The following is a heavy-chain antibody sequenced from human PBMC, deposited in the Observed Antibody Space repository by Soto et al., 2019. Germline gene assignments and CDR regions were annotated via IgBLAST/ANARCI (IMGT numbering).Heavy chain of an antibody. V-gene: IGHV1-69*01. J-gene: IGHJ5*02. CDR2: IIPIFGTS. CDR3: AGDVLLVVVSATRAAGWSDP. CDR1: GGSFSSNT. D-gene: IGHD2-15*01. Sequence: QLQLVQSGAEVKKPGSSVNVSCKTSGGSFSSNTITWVRQAPGQGLEWMGGIIPIFGTSNYAQRFQGRVTITSDESTTTVTMELSRLRYEDTAVYYCAGDVLLVVVSATRAAGWSDPWGQGTLVTVSS.